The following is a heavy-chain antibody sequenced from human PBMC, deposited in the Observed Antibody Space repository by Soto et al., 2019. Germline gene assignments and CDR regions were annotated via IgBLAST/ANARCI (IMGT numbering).Heavy chain of an antibody. V-gene: IGHV3-30*03. D-gene: IGHD4-17*01. CDR1: GFLLSTYG. J-gene: IGHJ5*02. Sequence: GGSLRLSCAASGFLLSTYGMHWVRQSPGRRLELLTMITHFGNAQFYVDSVMSRFSVSRETSKNTLRLHMNRLRSEDTRLYYCAREYGPSNWYNWFHPWGQGTLVTVS. CDR2: ITHFGNAQ. CDR3: AREYGPSNWYNWFHP.